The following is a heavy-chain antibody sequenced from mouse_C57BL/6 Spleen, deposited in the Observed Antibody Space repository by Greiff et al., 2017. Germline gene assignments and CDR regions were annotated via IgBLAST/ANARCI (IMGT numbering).Heavy chain of an antibody. J-gene: IGHJ2*01. CDR1: GYSITSGYY. CDR3: ARAGGNYPLGY. Sequence: EVKLMESGPGLVKPSQSLSLTCSVTGYSITSGYYWNWIRQFPGNKLEWMGYISYDGSNNYNPSLKNRISITHDTSKNQFFLKLNSVTTEDTATYYCARAGGNYPLGYWGQGTTLTVSS. CDR2: ISYDGSN. D-gene: IGHD2-1*01. V-gene: IGHV3-6*01.